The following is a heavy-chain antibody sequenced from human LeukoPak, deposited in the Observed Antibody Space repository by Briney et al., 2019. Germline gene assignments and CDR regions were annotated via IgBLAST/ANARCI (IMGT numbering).Heavy chain of an antibody. D-gene: IGHD2-15*01. J-gene: IGHJ2*01. V-gene: IGHV1-46*01. CDR3: ARDDCGGGSCYPGNL. CDR1: AYTFSSYY. CDR2: INPSGGST. Sequence: GASVKVACKASAYTFSSYYIHWVRQAPGQGLERMGIINPSGGSTSYAKKFQGRVTMTRDTSTSTVHMELSSLRSEDTAVYYCARDDCGGGSCYPGNLWGRGTLVTVSS.